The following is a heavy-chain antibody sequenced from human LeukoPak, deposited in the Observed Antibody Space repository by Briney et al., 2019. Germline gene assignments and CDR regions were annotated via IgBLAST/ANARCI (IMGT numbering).Heavy chain of an antibody. J-gene: IGHJ4*02. CDR3: ASENTAMVLHYFDY. CDR2: INHSGST. V-gene: IGHV4-34*01. Sequence: SETLSLTCAVYGGSSSGYYWSWIRQPPGKGLEWIGEINHSGSTNYNPSLKSRVTISVDTSKNQFSLKLSSVTAADTAVYYCASENTAMVLHYFDYWGQGTLVTVSS. D-gene: IGHD5-18*01. CDR1: GGSSSGYY.